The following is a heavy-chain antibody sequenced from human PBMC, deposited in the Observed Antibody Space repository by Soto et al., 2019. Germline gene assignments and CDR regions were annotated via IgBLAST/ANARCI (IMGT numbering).Heavy chain of an antibody. D-gene: IGHD1-26*01. CDR2: IKRRTDGGTT. J-gene: IGHJ4*02. V-gene: IGHV3-15*01. Sequence: EVHLVESGGGLEKPGGSLRLSCAASGFSFSNAWMSWVRQAPGKGLEWVGRIKRRTDGGTTDYAAPVKGRFTISRDDSKNTLYLQMNSLITEDTAIYYCTKDLRWENSAQFDYWGQGTLVTVSS. CDR1: GFSFSNAW. CDR3: TKDLRWENSAQFDY.